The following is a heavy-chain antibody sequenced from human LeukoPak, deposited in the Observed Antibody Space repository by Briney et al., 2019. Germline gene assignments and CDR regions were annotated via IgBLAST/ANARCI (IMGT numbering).Heavy chain of an antibody. CDR3: ARASSGYFYAFDI. V-gene: IGHV4-59*01. CDR1: GGSISSYY. Sequence: SETLSLTCTVSGGSISSYYWSWIRQPPGKGLEWIGYIYYSGSTNYNPSLKSRVTISVDTSKNQFSLKLSPVTAADTAVYYCARASSGYFYAFDIWGHGTMVTVSS. D-gene: IGHD3-22*01. CDR2: IYYSGST. J-gene: IGHJ3*02.